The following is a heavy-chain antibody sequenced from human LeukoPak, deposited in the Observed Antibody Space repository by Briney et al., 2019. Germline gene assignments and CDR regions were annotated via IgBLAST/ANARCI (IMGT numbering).Heavy chain of an antibody. CDR3: ARAVGAFDY. CDR2: ISSNGGST. J-gene: IGHJ4*02. V-gene: IGHV3-64*01. D-gene: IGHD1-26*01. Sequence: GGSLRLSCAASGFTFSSYAMHWVRQAPGKGLEYVSAISSNGGSTYYANSVKGRFTISRDNSKNTLYLQMGSLRAEDMAVYYCARAVGAFDYWGQGTLVTVSS. CDR1: GFTFSSYA.